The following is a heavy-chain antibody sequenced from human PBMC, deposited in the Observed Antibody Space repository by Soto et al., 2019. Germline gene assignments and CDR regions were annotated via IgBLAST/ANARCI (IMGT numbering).Heavy chain of an antibody. CDR1: GYSFTSYW. CDR2: IYPGDSDT. D-gene: IGHD4-4*01. J-gene: IGHJ4*02. V-gene: IGHV5-51*01. CDR3: ARHFSGTYSNYDY. Sequence: PGESLKISCKGSGYSFTSYWIAWVRQMPGKGLEWVGIIYPGDSDTRYSPSFQGQVTISADKSISTAYLQWSSLKASDTAVYYCARHFSGTYSNYDYWGQGTRVTVSS.